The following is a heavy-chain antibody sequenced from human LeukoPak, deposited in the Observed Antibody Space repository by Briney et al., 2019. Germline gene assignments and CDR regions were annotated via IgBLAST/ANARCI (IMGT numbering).Heavy chain of an antibody. Sequence: GGSLRLSCAASGFSFSSFGIHWVRQAPGKGLEWVAFIRYDGNPKYYADSVKGRFSISRDNSKNTLYLQMNSLRVEDTAVYYCARGGSSSWDYFDYWDQGTLVTVSS. J-gene: IGHJ4*02. CDR2: IRYDGNPK. V-gene: IGHV3-30*02. CDR3: ARGGSSSWDYFDY. CDR1: GFSFSSFG. D-gene: IGHD6-13*01.